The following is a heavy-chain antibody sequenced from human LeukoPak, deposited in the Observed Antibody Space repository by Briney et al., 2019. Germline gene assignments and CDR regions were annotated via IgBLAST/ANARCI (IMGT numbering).Heavy chain of an antibody. V-gene: IGHV3-11*04. CDR1: GFTFSDYY. Sequence: GGSLRLSCTASGFTFSDYYMSWIRQAPGKGLEWVSYINSSGSTIYYAGSVKGRFTISRDNAKNSLYLQMNSLRAEDTAVYYCARVTGGVRGASPYYFDYWGQGTLVTVSS. CDR3: ARVTGGVRGASPYYFDY. CDR2: INSSGSTI. D-gene: IGHD3-10*01. J-gene: IGHJ4*02.